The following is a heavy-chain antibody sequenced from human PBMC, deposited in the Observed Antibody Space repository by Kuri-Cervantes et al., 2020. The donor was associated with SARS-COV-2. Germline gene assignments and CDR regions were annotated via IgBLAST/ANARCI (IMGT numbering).Heavy chain of an antibody. Sequence: SGPTLVKPTQTLTLTCTFSGFSLSTSGVGVGWIRQPPGKALEWLALIYWNDDKRYSPSLKSRLTITKDTSKNQVVLTMTNMDPVGTATYYCAHTEVSITGTRIFNYWGQGTLVTVSS. D-gene: IGHD1-7*01. J-gene: IGHJ4*02. CDR1: GFSLSTSGVG. CDR3: AHTEVSITGTRIFNY. CDR2: IYWNDDK. V-gene: IGHV2-5*01.